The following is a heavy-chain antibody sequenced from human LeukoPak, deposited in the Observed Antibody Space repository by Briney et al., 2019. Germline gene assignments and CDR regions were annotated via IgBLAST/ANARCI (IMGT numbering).Heavy chain of an antibody. D-gene: IGHD3-9*01. J-gene: IGHJ3*01. CDR2: IKEDGSEE. V-gene: IGHV3-7*01. CDR3: ARVCLGGNRYHVLIL. Sequence: GGSLRLSCAASGFTFSSYWMSWVRQAPGKGLECVANIKEDGSEEYYVDSVKGRFSISRDNAKNSLYLQMNSLRAEDTAVYFGARVCLGGNRYHVLILWGKGKRVTVSS. CDR1: GFTFSSYW.